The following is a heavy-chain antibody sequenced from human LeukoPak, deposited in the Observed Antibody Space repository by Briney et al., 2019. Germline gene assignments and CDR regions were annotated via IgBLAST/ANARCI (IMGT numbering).Heavy chain of an antibody. Sequence: GGSLRLSCAASRFTSSSYSKNWVRQAPGKGLEWVSSISSSSSYIYYADSVKGRFTISRDNAKNSLYLQMNSLRAEDTAVYYCARDPIWGRNTYYFGYWGQGTLVTVSS. CDR1: RFTSSSYS. CDR2: ISSSSSYI. V-gene: IGHV3-21*01. D-gene: IGHD3-16*01. J-gene: IGHJ4*02. CDR3: ARDPIWGRNTYYFGY.